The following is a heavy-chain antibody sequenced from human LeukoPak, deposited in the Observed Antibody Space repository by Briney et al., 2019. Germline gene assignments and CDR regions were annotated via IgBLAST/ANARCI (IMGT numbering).Heavy chain of an antibody. J-gene: IGHJ4*02. D-gene: IGHD3-16*01. CDR3: AKRLFDN. CDR1: GFTFSSYG. Sequence: RGSLRLSCAASGFTFSSYGMHWVRQAPGKGLEWVTFIRYDGTNKYYADSVKGRFTISRDNSKNTLYLQMNSLRAEDTAVYYCAKRLFDNWGQGTLVTVSS. CDR2: IRYDGTNK. V-gene: IGHV3-30*02.